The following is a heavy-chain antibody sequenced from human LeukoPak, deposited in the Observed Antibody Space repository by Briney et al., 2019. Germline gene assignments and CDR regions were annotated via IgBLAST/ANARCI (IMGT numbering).Heavy chain of an antibody. D-gene: IGHD3-10*01. Sequence: VASLKDSCKASGYTFTSYYMHCVRQAPGQRLEWMGIINPSGGSTSYAQKFQGRVTMTRDTSTSTVYMELSSLRSEDTAVYYCARDPLGARLRAFDIWGQGTMVTVSS. V-gene: IGHV1-46*01. CDR2: INPSGGST. CDR3: ARDPLGARLRAFDI. CDR1: GYTFTSYY. J-gene: IGHJ3*02.